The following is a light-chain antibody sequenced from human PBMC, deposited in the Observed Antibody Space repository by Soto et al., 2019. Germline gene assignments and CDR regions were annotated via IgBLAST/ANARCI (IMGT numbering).Light chain of an antibody. V-gene: IGKV3-20*01. CDR2: GAS. CDR3: HQYGSSPGT. Sequence: EIVLTQAPGTLSLSRGERATLSCRASQSGSSTYLAWYQQKPGQAPRLRIYGASTRATGIPARFRGSGSGTDFTLTISRLETQDFAVYYCHQYGSSPGTFGQGKKVEIK. CDR1: QSGSSTY. J-gene: IGKJ1*01.